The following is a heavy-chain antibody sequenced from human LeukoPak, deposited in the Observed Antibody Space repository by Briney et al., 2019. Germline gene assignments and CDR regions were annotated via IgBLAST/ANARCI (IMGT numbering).Heavy chain of an antibody. J-gene: IGHJ4*02. V-gene: IGHV1-2*02. Sequence: ASVKVSCKASGYTFTGYYMHWVRQAPGQGLEWMGWINPNSGGTNYAQKFQGRVTMTRDTSISTAYMELSRLRSDDTAVYYCARGEAEYCGGDCYSEGDYWGQGTLVTVSS. D-gene: IGHD2-21*02. CDR2: INPNSGGT. CDR3: ARGEAEYCGGDCYSEGDY. CDR1: GYTFTGYY.